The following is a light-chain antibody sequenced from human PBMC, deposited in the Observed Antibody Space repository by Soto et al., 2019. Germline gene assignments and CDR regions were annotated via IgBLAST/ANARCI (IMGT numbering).Light chain of an antibody. Sequence: DIVMTQSPDSLAVSLGERPTINCKSSQNILYNSNNKNYLAWFQQKPGQAPKLPIYWASTPESGVPDRFSGSGSGADFTLTISGLQAEDAAVYCCQQYYSSPLTLAQRPKVEIK. V-gene: IGKV4-1*01. J-gene: IGKJ1*01. CDR1: QNILYNSNNKNY. CDR2: WAS. CDR3: QQYYSSPLT.